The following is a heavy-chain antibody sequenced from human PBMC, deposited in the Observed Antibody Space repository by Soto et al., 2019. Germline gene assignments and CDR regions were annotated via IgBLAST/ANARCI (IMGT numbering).Heavy chain of an antibody. J-gene: IGHJ6*02. V-gene: IGHV4-59*01. CDR2: IYYSGST. D-gene: IGHD1-20*01. CDR1: GGSISSYY. CDR3: ARERYGTGDYWYYGMDV. Sequence: SETLSLTCTVSGGSISSYYWSWIRQPPGKGLEWIGYIYYSGSTNYNPSLKSRVTISVDTSKNQFSMKLSPVTAADTAVYYCARERYGTGDYWYYGMDVWGQGTTVTVSS.